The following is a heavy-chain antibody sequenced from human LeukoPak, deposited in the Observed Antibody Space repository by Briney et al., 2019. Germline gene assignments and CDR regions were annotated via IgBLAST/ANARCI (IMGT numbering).Heavy chain of an antibody. D-gene: IGHD6-19*01. CDR1: GFTFSSYA. Sequence: GGSLRLSCAASGFTFSSYAMSWVRQAPGRGLEWVSAISGSGGSTYYAASVKGRFTVSRDNSKNTLYLQMSSLRAEDTAMYYCAKVRDTRDWYKDAFDIWGQGTRVTVSS. V-gene: IGHV3-23*01. J-gene: IGHJ3*02. CDR3: AKVRDTRDWYKDAFDI. CDR2: ISGSGGST.